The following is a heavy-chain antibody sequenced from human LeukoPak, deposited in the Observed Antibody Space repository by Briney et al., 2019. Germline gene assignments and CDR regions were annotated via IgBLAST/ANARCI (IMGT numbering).Heavy chain of an antibody. CDR1: GFTVSSNY. J-gene: IGHJ6*02. CDR3: ARDQVDTAMDYYYYGMDV. CDR2: IYSGGST. D-gene: IGHD5-18*01. V-gene: IGHV3-66*01. Sequence: GGSLRLSCAASGFTVSSNYMSWVRQAPGKGLEWVSVIYSGGSTYYADSVKGRFTISRDNSKSTLYLQMNSLRAEDTAVYYCARDQVDTAMDYYYYGMDVWGQGTTVTVSS.